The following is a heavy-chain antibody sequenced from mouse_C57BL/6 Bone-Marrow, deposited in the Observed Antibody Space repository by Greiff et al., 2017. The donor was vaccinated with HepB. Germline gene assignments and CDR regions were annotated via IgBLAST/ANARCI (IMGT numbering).Heavy chain of an antibody. V-gene: IGHV5-15*01. CDR2: ISNLAYSI. J-gene: IGHJ4*01. Sequence: DVMLVESGGGLVQPGGSLKLSCAASGFTFSDYGMAWVRQAPRKGPEWVAFISNLAYSIYYADTVTGRFTISRENAKNTLYLEMSSLRSEDTAMYYCARQGTAQATGAMDYWGQGTSVTVSS. CDR3: ARQGTAQATGAMDY. CDR1: GFTFSDYG. D-gene: IGHD3-2*02.